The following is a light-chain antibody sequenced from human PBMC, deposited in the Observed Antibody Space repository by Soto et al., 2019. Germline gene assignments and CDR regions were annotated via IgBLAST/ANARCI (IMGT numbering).Light chain of an antibody. CDR2: WAS. J-gene: IGKJ4*01. Sequence: VMTQSPDSLALSLGERATINCRSSRTILSNSNNKNYLAWYQQKPGHPPNLLFSWASTREPGVPDRFSGSGSGTDFTLTISSLQAEDVAVDYCQQYFIYPVLTFGGGTKVEI. CDR1: RTILSNSNNKNY. V-gene: IGKV4-1*01. CDR3: QQYFIYPVLT.